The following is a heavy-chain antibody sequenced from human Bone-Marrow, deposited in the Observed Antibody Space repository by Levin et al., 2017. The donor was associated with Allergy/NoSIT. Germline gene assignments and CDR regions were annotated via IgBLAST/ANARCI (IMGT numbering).Heavy chain of an antibody. CDR3: AKATQEGWSSGWSVDSDF. CDR1: GFTFRTYA. Sequence: GGSLRLSCAASGFTFRTYALHWVRQAPGKGLEWVAVTSVDGSDKYFADSVKGRFTISRDNSKNTLFLQMNSLRPEDTAVYYCAKATQEGWSSGWSVDSDFWGQGTLVTVSS. CDR2: TSVDGSDK. D-gene: IGHD6-19*01. V-gene: IGHV3-30*04. J-gene: IGHJ4*02.